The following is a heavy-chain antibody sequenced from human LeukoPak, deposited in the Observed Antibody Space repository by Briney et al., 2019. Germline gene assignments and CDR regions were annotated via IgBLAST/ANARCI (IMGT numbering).Heavy chain of an antibody. D-gene: IGHD5-12*01. CDR1: GFTLSGYE. CDR2: ISTSGTII. CDR3: ARGGYSFDY. V-gene: IGHV3-48*03. Sequence: GGSLRLSCAASGFTLSGYEMNWVRQAPGKGLEWVSYISTSGTIIYYADSVKGRFTVSRDNAKNSLYLQMYSLRLDDTAVYYCARGGYSFDYLGQGTLVTVSS. J-gene: IGHJ4*02.